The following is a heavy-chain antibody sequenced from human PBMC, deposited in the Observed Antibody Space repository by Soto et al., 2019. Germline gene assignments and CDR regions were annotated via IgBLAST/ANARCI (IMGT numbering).Heavy chain of an antibody. Sequence: SETLSLTCTVSGGSISSYYWSWIRQPPGKGLEWIGYIYYSGSTNYNPSLKSRVTISVDTSKNQFSLKLSSVTAADTAVYYCARGRVPAAPPDWFDPWGQGTLVTVSS. D-gene: IGHD2-2*01. V-gene: IGHV4-59*01. CDR1: GGSISSYY. CDR2: IYYSGST. J-gene: IGHJ5*02. CDR3: ARGRVPAAPPDWFDP.